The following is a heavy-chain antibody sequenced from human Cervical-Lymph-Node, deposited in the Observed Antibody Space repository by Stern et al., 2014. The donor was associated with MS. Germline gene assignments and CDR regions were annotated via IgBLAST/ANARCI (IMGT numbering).Heavy chain of an antibody. D-gene: IGHD3-22*01. Sequence: QVQLGQSGAEVKKPGASVKVSCKVSGYTLTELSMHWVRQAPGKGLEWMGGFDPEDGETIYAQKFQGRVTMTEDTSTDTAYMELSSLRSEDTAMYYCATPLTRYDSSGFDYWGQGTLVTVSS. CDR3: ATPLTRYDSSGFDY. CDR1: GYTLTELS. CDR2: FDPEDGET. V-gene: IGHV1-24*01. J-gene: IGHJ4*02.